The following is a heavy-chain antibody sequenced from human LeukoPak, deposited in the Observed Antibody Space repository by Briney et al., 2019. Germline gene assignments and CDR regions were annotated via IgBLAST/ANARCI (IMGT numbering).Heavy chain of an antibody. V-gene: IGHV4-59*01. J-gene: IGHJ4*02. D-gene: IGHD1-26*01. Sequence: KPSETLSLTCTLSGGSITIYYWSWISDGSGGGVEWIGYFYYSGSTTYNPSLKSRVTISVDTSKNQLSLKLYSVTAADTAVYYGVRGGLSGSYGYYFDYWGQGTLVSVSS. CDR1: GGSITIYY. CDR3: VRGGLSGSYGYYFDY. CDR2: FYYSGST.